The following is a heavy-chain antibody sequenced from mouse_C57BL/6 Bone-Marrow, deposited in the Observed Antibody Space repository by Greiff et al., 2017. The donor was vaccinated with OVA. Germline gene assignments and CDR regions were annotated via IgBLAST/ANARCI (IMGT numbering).Heavy chain of an antibody. Sequence: EVNVVESGGGLVKPGGSLKLSCAASGFTFSSYAMSWVRHTPEKRLELVATISDGGSYTYYPDNVKGRFTISRDNAKNNLYLQMSHLKSEDTAMYYCARPNWVAWFAYWGQGTLVTVSA. CDR2: ISDGGSYT. D-gene: IGHD4-1*01. V-gene: IGHV5-4*03. CDR3: ARPNWVAWFAY. J-gene: IGHJ3*01. CDR1: GFTFSSYA.